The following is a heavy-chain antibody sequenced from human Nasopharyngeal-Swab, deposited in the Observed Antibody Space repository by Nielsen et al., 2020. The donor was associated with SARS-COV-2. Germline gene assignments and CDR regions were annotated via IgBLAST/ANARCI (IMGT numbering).Heavy chain of an antibody. CDR3: ASSPRQPPARGWYFDL. Sequence: SETLYLTCTVYGGSFSGYYWSWIRQPPGKGLEWIGEINHSGSTNYNPSLKSRVTISVDTSKNQFSLKLSSVTAADTAVYYCASSPRQPPARGWYFDLWGRGTLVTVSS. V-gene: IGHV4-34*01. D-gene: IGHD2-2*01. J-gene: IGHJ2*01. CDR1: GGSFSGYY. CDR2: INHSGST.